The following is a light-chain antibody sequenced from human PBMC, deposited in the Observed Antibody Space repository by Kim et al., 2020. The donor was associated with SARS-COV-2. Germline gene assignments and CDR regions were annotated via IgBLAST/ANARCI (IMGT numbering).Light chain of an antibody. CDR3: CAYAGTYTWV. V-gene: IGLV2-11*01. CDR2: DVN. J-gene: IGLJ2*01. CDR1: SRDVGGSKE. Sequence: GQSVTITCTGTSRDVGGSKEVSWYHHRPGTAPKLVIFDVNQPPSGVPYRFSGSEAGNTASLIISGLQAEDEADYHCCAYAGTYTWVFGGGTKVTVL.